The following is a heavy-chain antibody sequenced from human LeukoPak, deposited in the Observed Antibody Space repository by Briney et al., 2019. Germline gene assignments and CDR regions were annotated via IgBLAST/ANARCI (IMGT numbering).Heavy chain of an antibody. D-gene: IGHD6-19*01. CDR3: ARQYTSGSIDY. CDR2: IYPAYSHP. V-gene: IGHV5-51*01. Sequence: GESLKLSCNGSGYSFTSSLIGWVRQMPGKGLEWMGLIYPAYSHPRYIPSFHVQVTISADKSIHTAYLQCASPTASDTAMYYSARQYTSGSIDYWGQGTLVTVTS. CDR1: GYSFTSSL. J-gene: IGHJ4*02.